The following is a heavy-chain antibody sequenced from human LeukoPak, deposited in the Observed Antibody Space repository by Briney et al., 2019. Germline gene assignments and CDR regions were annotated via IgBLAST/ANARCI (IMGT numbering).Heavy chain of an antibody. V-gene: IGHV4-4*07. J-gene: IGHJ6*02. Sequence: SETLSLTCTVSGGSIRSYYWSWIRQPAGKGLEWIGRIYTSGSTNYNPSLKSRVTMSVDTSKNQFSLKLSSVTAADTAVYYCATSSTSSNYYYGMDVWGQGTTVTVSS. D-gene: IGHD2-2*01. CDR3: ATSSTSSNYYYGMDV. CDR2: IYTSGST. CDR1: GGSIRSYY.